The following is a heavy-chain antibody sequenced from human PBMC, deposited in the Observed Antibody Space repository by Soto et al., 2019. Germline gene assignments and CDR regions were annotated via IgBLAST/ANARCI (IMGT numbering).Heavy chain of an antibody. Sequence: SLRLSCAASGFTFSSYAMSWVRQAPGKGLEWVSVISGNGGNKYYADSVKGRFTISRDNSKNTLYLQMNSLRAEDTAVYYCARDRYYYDSSGQPGYWGQGTLVTVSS. CDR1: GFTFSSYA. CDR2: ISGNGGNK. J-gene: IGHJ4*02. D-gene: IGHD3-22*01. CDR3: ARDRYYYDSSGQPGY. V-gene: IGHV3-30*04.